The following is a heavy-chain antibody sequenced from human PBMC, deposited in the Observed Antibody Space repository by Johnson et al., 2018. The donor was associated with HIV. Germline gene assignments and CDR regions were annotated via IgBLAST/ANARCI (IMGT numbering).Heavy chain of an antibody. CDR1: GFTVSSNY. J-gene: IGHJ3*02. CDR2: ISGGGSGT. Sequence: VQLVESGGDLVQPGGSLRLSCAASGFTVSSNYMSWVRQAPGEGLEWVSTISGGGSGTYYADSVKGRYTISRDNSKNTLSLQMNSLSVEDTAIYYCAKRLGYDSRGDQFDIWGQGTMVTVSS. CDR3: AKRLGYDSRGDQFDI. V-gene: IGHV3-23*04. D-gene: IGHD3-22*01.